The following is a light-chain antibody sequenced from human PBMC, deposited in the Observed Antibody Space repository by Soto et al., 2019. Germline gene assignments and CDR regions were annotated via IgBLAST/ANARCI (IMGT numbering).Light chain of an antibody. CDR1: SSNIGAGYG. CDR3: QSYDTSLSGVI. J-gene: IGLJ2*01. V-gene: IGLV1-40*01. Sequence: QSVLTQTPSVSGAPGQTITMSCTGSSSNIGAGYGVHWYQQLPGAAPRLLIYADNNRPSGVPDRFSASNSGTSASLAITGLQGEDEAVYYCQSYDTSLSGVIFGAGTKLTVL. CDR2: ADN.